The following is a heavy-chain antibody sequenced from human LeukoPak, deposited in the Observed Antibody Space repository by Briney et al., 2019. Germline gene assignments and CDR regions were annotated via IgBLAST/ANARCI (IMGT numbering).Heavy chain of an antibody. Sequence: ASVKVSCKTSGYTFTTYGGSWVRQAPGHGLECMGWVSGYTGNTNYAERFQGRVTMTIDASTSTVYMELTNLRSDDTAVYFCARGEVSASLYYFDFWGQGTLVTVS. CDR1: GYTFTTYG. J-gene: IGHJ4*02. CDR3: ARGEVSASLYYFDF. CDR2: VSGYTGNT. D-gene: IGHD1-14*01. V-gene: IGHV1-18*01.